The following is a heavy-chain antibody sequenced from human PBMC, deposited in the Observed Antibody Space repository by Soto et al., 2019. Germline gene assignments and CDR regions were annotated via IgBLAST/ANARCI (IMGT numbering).Heavy chain of an antibody. V-gene: IGHV1-18*04. CDR3: AREASVLIPAAQPSRFDS. CDR2: ISPYSGYT. D-gene: IGHD2-2*01. Sequence: GASVKVSCKASGYTFTSYGISWVRQAPRQGLEWVGWISPYSGYTHSAQKFHGRLTLTTDTAASTAYMELRILRSADTALYYCAREASVLIPAAQPSRFDSWGQGTLVTVSS. CDR1: GYTFTSYG. J-gene: IGHJ4*02.